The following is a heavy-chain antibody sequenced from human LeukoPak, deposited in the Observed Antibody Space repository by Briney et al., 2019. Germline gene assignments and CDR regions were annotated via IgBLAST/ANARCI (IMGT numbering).Heavy chain of an antibody. CDR3: ATEKYSSSSLDY. CDR2: ISSSSAIT. D-gene: IGHD6-6*01. CDR1: GFTFSTFR. V-gene: IGHV3-48*01. Sequence: PGGSLRLSCAASGFTFSTFRMYWVRQAPGKGLEWVSYISSSSAITYYADSVKSRFTISRDNAKNSLYLQMNSLRAEDTAVYYCATEKYSSSSLDYWGQGTLVTVSS. J-gene: IGHJ4*02.